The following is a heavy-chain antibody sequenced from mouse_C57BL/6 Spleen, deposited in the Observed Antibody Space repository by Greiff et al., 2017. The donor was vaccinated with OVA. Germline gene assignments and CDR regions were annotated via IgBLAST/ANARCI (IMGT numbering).Heavy chain of an antibody. CDR2: INPSNGGT. D-gene: IGHD4-1*01. CDR1: GYTFTSYW. CDR3: ERKDWDAWFAY. Sequence: QVQLQQPGTELVKPGASVKLSCKASGYTFTSYWMHWVKQRPGQGLEWIGNINPSNGGTNYNEKFKGKAKLTVDKSSSTAYMQLRSLTSEDSAVYYCERKDWDAWFAYWGQGTLVTVSA. V-gene: IGHV1-53*01. J-gene: IGHJ3*01.